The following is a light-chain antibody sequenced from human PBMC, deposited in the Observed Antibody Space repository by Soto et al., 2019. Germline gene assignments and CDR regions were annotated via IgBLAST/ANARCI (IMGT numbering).Light chain of an antibody. CDR2: GAS. CDR1: QSLNRN. Sequence: EILMTQSPATLSVSPGERATLSCRASQSLNRNLAWYQQKHGQAPRLIIYGASTRASGIPARFSGSGSGTEFPLTISSLQSEDFALYYCQHYNDWPPAFTFGPGTKVDL. CDR3: QHYNDWPPAFT. V-gene: IGKV3D-15*01. J-gene: IGKJ3*01.